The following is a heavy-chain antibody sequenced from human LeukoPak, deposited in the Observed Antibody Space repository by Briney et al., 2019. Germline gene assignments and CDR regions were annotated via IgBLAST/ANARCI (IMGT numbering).Heavy chain of an antibody. Sequence: PGGSLRLSCAASGFTFSSYGMHWVRQAPGKGLEWVAFIRYDGSNKYYADSVKGRFTISRDNSKNTLYLQMNSLRAEDTAVYYCARDCRSSTSCFDYWGQGTLVTVSS. D-gene: IGHD2-2*01. CDR1: GFTFSSYG. CDR2: IRYDGSNK. J-gene: IGHJ4*02. CDR3: ARDCRSSTSCFDY. V-gene: IGHV3-30*02.